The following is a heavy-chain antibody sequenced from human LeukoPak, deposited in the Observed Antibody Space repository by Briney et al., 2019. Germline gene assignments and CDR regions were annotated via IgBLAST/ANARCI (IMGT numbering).Heavy chain of an antibody. CDR2: ISSSSSYI. CDR1: GFTFSSYS. V-gene: IGHV3-21*04. CDR3: AKAPLERAFDY. J-gene: IGHJ4*02. Sequence: GGSLRLSCAASGFTFSSYSMNWVRQAPGKGLEWVSSISSSSSYIYYADSVKGRFTISRDNSKNTLYLQMNSLRAEDTAVYYCAKAPLERAFDYWGQGTLVTVSS. D-gene: IGHD1-1*01.